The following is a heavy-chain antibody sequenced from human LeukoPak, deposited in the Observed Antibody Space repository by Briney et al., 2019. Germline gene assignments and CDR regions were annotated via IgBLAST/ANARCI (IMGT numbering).Heavy chain of an antibody. J-gene: IGHJ4*02. D-gene: IGHD6-13*01. Sequence: SETLSLTCAVSGYSISSGYYWGWIRQPPGKGLEWIGSIYHSGSTYYNPSLKSRVTISVDTSKNQFSLKLSSVTAADTAVYYCARDPAAAGTDYWGQGTLDTVSS. CDR2: IYHSGST. CDR3: ARDPAAAGTDY. CDR1: GYSISSGYY. V-gene: IGHV4-38-2*02.